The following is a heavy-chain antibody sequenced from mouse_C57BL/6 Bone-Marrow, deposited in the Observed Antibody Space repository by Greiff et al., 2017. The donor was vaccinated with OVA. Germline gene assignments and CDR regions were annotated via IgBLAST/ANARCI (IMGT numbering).Heavy chain of an antibody. V-gene: IGHV1-82*01. CDR1: GYAFSSSW. D-gene: IGHD2-3*01. CDR2: IYPGDGDT. J-gene: IGHJ2*01. Sequence: VQLQQSGPELVKPGASVKISCKASGYAFSSSWMNWVKQRPGQGLEWIGRIYPGDGDTNYNGKFKGKATLTADKSSSPAYMQLSSLTSEASAVYFCARHEDGYYASYFDAGGQGTTLTVSS. CDR3: ARHEDGYYASYFDA.